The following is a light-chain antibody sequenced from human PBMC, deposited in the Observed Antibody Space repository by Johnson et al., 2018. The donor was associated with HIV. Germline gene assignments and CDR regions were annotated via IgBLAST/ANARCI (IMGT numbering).Light chain of an antibody. V-gene: IGLV1-51*01. J-gene: IGLJ1*01. CDR3: GTWDISLSVGYV. Sequence: QSVLTQPPSVSAAPGQKVTISSSGSSSNIGKNYVSWYQQLPGTAPKLLIYDTNKRPSGIPDRFSGSKSGTSATLGITGLQTGDEAGYYCGTWDISLSVGYVFGTGTKVTVL. CDR2: DTN. CDR1: SSNIGKNY.